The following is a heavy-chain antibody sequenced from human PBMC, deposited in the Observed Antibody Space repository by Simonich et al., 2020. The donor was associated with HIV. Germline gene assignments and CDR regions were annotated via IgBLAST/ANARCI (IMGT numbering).Heavy chain of an antibody. J-gene: IGHJ4*02. CDR2: ISGSGGST. V-gene: IGHV3-23*01. CDR1: GFTFRNCA. CDR3: AKALSSSSYYFDY. Sequence: EVQLLESGGGLVQPGGSLRLSCTASGFTFRNCAMSWVRQAPGKGLGGVSAISGSGGSTYYTDSVKGRFTISRDNSKTTLHLQMNSLRAEDTAIYYCAKALSSSSYYFDYWGQGTLVTVSS. D-gene: IGHD6-6*01.